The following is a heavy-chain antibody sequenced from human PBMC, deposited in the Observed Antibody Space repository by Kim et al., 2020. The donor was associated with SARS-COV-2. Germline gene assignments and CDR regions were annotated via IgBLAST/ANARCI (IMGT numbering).Heavy chain of an antibody. J-gene: IGHJ6*02. Sequence: GGSLRLSCAASGFTFSSYSMNWVRQAPGKGLEWISYISSSISTIYYADSVKGRFTISRDNAKNSLYLQMNSLRDEDTAVYYCARDGDPYSYGPYYYGMDVWGQGTTVTVSS. D-gene: IGHD5-18*01. V-gene: IGHV3-48*02. CDR1: GFTFSSYS. CDR2: ISSSISTI. CDR3: ARDGDPYSYGPYYYGMDV.